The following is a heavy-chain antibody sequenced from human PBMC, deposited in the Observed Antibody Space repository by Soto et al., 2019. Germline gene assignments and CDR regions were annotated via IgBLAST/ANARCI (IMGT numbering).Heavy chain of an antibody. CDR3: AKGSSSGWAPGLRYFDY. Sequence: GGSLRLSCAASGFTFSSYAMSWVRQAPGKGLEWVSAISGSGGSTYYADPVKGRFTISRDNSKNTLYLQMNSLRAEDTAVYYCAKGSSSGWAPGLRYFDYWGQGTLVTVSS. V-gene: IGHV3-23*01. J-gene: IGHJ4*02. CDR1: GFTFSSYA. D-gene: IGHD6-19*01. CDR2: ISGSGGST.